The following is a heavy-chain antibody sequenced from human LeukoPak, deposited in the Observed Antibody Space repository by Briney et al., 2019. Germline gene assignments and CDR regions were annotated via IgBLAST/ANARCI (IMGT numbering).Heavy chain of an antibody. D-gene: IGHD6-19*01. V-gene: IGHV5-51*01. CDR2: IYPSDSDA. Sequence: GESLKISCHASGYIFTTYWIGWVRQMPGKGLEWMGIIYPSDSDARYNPSFQGQVTISADKSISTAYLQWSSLKASDTAMYYCAREHKGIAVAGRARGDWFDPWGQGTLVTVSS. CDR1: GYIFTTYW. CDR3: AREHKGIAVAGRARGDWFDP. J-gene: IGHJ5*02.